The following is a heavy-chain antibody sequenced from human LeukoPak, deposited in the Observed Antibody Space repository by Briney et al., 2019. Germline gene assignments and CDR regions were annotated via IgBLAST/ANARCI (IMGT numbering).Heavy chain of an antibody. Sequence: GGSLRLSCAASGFTFSSYAMSWVRQAPGKGLEWVSAISGGGGSTYYADSVKGRFTISRDNSKNTLYLQMNSLRAEDTPVYYCAKDLGGKPYYYYGMDVWDQGTTVTVSS. V-gene: IGHV3-23*01. CDR3: AKDLGGKPYYYYGMDV. CDR2: ISGGGGST. J-gene: IGHJ6*02. CDR1: GFTFSSYA.